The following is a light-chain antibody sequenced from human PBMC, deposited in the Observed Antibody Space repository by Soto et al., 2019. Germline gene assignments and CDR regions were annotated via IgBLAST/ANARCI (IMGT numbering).Light chain of an antibody. V-gene: IGKV3-15*01. CDR2: RAS. CDR3: QQYQNLWT. CDR1: QTIYSN. Sequence: IVMTQSPATLSVSPGERATLSCRAGQTIYSNVAWYQQRPGQAPRLLIYRASTRATGVPARFSGSGSGTEFTLTINSLQSEDFALYYCQQYQNLWTFGQGTKVEIK. J-gene: IGKJ1*01.